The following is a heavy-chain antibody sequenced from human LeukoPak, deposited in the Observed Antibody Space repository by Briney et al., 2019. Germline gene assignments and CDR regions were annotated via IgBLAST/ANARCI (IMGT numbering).Heavy chain of an antibody. V-gene: IGHV4-34*01. CDR2: INHSGST. D-gene: IGHD2-21*02. CDR3: ARGAFCGGDCYSGGNYYYNYMDV. CDR1: GGSFSGYY. Sequence: SETLSLTCAVYGGSFSGYYWSWIRQPPGKGLEWIGEINHSGSTNYNPSLKSRVAISVDTSKNQFSLKLSSVTAADTAVYYCARGAFCGGDCYSGGNYYYNYMDVWGKGTTVTVSS. J-gene: IGHJ6*03.